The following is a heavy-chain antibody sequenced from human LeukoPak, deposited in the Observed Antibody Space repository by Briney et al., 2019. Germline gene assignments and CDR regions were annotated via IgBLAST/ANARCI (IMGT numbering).Heavy chain of an antibody. Sequence: AASVKVSCKASGYTFTSYAIHWVRQAPGQRLEWMGWINAGNGNKKYSQKFQGRVTITRDTSATKAYMELSSLSSEDTAVYYCARDPSPGSYTVWFDPWGQGTLVTVSS. V-gene: IGHV1-3*01. D-gene: IGHD3-10*01. CDR2: INAGNGNK. CDR1: GYTFTSYA. CDR3: ARDPSPGSYTVWFDP. J-gene: IGHJ5*02.